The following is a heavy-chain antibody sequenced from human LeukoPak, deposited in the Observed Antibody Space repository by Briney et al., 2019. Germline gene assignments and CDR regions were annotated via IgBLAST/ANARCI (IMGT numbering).Heavy chain of an antibody. D-gene: IGHD3-9*01. Sequence: NPGGSLRLSCAASGFTFSSYSMNWVRQAPGKGLEWVSSISSSSSYIYYADSVKGRFTISRDNSKNTLYLQMNSLRAEDTAVYYCARAWEDSNYDILAGYTSSYYYYMDVWGKGTTVTISS. CDR3: ARAWEDSNYDILAGYTSSYYYYMDV. J-gene: IGHJ6*03. CDR2: ISSSSSYI. V-gene: IGHV3-21*04. CDR1: GFTFSSYS.